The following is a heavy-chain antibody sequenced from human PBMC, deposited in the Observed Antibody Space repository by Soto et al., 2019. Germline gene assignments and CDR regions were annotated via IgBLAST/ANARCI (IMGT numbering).Heavy chain of an antibody. CDR1: GTSISGFY. CDR2: IFRSGST. Sequence: SETLSLTCSVSGTSISGFYWSWIRQPPGKGLEWIGYIFRSGSTDYNPSLRGRATISLDTSRRQLSLKLESVTAADTAVYYCARGDGYFDGSSWGQGTLVTVSS. J-gene: IGHJ4*02. D-gene: IGHD6-25*01. V-gene: IGHV4-59*12. CDR3: ARGDGYFDGSS.